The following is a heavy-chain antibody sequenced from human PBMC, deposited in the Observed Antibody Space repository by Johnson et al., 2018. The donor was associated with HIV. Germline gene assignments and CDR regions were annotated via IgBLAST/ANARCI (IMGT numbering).Heavy chain of an antibody. CDR1: GFTFSSYA. Sequence: QVQLVESGGGVVQPGRSLRLSCAASGFTFSSYAMHWVRQAPGKGLEWVAVISYDGSNKYYADSVKGRFTISSDNSKNTLYLQMNSLRAEDTAVYYCARDSTSGPDKGLDYVCAFDIWCQGIMVTFSS. D-gene: IGHD4-17*01. V-gene: IGHV3-30-3*01. J-gene: IGHJ3*02. CDR3: ARDSTSGPDKGLDYVCAFDI. CDR2: ISYDGSNK.